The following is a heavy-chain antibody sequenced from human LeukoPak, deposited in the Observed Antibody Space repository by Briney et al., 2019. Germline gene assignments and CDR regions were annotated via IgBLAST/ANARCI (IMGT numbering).Heavy chain of an antibody. CDR1: GYTFIDYY. Sequence: ASVKVSCKSSGYTFIDYYMHWVRQAPGQGLEWMGWINPNSSGTNYAQKFQGRVTMTRDTSISTAYMEVRRLRSDDTAVYYCARGNDYGDHGRDGFDIWGQGTLVTVSS. D-gene: IGHD4-17*01. J-gene: IGHJ3*02. CDR2: INPNSSGT. CDR3: ARGNDYGDHGRDGFDI. V-gene: IGHV1-2*02.